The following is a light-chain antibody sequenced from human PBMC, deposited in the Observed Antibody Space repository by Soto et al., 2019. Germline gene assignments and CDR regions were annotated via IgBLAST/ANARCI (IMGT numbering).Light chain of an antibody. CDR1: SSNIGYNF. Sequence: QSVLTQPPSASGTPGQRVTISCSGSSSNIGYNFVYWYQQVPGTAPKLLIYRNDQRPSGVPDRFSGSKSGTSASLAISGLRSEDEADYYCAAWDDSLSVGVFSGGTKLTVL. CDR2: RND. CDR3: AAWDDSLSVGV. V-gene: IGLV1-47*01. J-gene: IGLJ2*01.